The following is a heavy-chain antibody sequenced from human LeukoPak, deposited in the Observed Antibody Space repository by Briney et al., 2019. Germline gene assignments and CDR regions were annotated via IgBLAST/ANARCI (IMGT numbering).Heavy chain of an antibody. CDR1: GFTVSSNY. Sequence: GGSLRLSCAASGFTVSSNYMSWVRQAPGKGLEWVSVIYGGGASFYSDSVKGRFTISRDDSKNTLYLQMNSLRAEDTAVYYCARGSHIGAAGILDSWGQGTLLPVSS. J-gene: IGHJ4*02. D-gene: IGHD6-13*01. CDR3: ARGSHIGAAGILDS. V-gene: IGHV3-53*01. CDR2: IYGGGAS.